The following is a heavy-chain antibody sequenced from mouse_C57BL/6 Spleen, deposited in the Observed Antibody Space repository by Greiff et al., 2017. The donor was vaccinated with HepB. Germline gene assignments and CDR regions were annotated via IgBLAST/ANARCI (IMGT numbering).Heavy chain of an antibody. CDR3: ARGGQGYYDGYYPYY. V-gene: IGHV1-55*01. J-gene: IGHJ2*01. D-gene: IGHD2-3*01. CDR2: IYPGSGST. CDR1: GYTFTSYW. Sequence: VQLQQPGAELVKPGASVKMSCKASGYTFTSYWITWVKQRPGQGLEWIGDIYPGSGSTNYNEKFKSKATLTVDTSSSTAYMQLSSLTSEDSAVYYCARGGQGYYDGYYPYYWGQGTTLTVSS.